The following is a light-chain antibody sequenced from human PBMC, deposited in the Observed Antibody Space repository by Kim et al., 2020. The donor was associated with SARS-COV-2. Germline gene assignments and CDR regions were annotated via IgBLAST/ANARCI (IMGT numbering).Light chain of an antibody. Sequence: SYELTQPPSVSVSPGQTARITCSGDILSKEYVYWHQQKPGQAPVVVIYKDTERPSGIPERFSGSSSGTTVTLTISGVQAEDEGDYYCQSGDSSGSYRWLFGGGTQLTVL. CDR3: QSGDSSGSYRWL. CDR1: ILSKEY. J-gene: IGLJ3*02. V-gene: IGLV3-25*03. CDR2: KDT.